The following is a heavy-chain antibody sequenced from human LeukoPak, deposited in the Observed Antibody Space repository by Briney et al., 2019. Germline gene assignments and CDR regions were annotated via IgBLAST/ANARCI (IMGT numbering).Heavy chain of an antibody. CDR2: IYTSGST. V-gene: IGHV4-4*07. CDR1: SGSLGSYY. J-gene: IGHJ4*02. CDR3: AREYSSSSGKALDY. D-gene: IGHD6-6*01. Sequence: SETPSLTCTVSSGSLGSYYWNWFRQPAGKGLEWIGHIYTSGSTNYNPSLKSRVTVSVDTSKNQFSLKLNSVTAADKALYYCAREYSSSSGKALDYWGQGTLVTVSS.